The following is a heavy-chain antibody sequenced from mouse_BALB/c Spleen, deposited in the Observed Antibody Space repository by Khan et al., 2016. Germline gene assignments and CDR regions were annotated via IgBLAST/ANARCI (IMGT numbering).Heavy chain of an antibody. D-gene: IGHD2-1*01. CDR1: GFNIKDTY. CDR3: ARSNYGNYEEGYTMDY. J-gene: IGHJ4*01. CDR2: IDPANGNT. V-gene: IGHV14-3*02. Sequence: VQLKQSGAELVKPGASVKLSCTASGFNIKDTYMHWVKQRPEQGLEWLGRIDPANGNTKYDPKFQGKATITADTSSNTAYLQLSSLTSEDTVVYYCARSNYGNYEEGYTMDYWGQGTSVTVPS.